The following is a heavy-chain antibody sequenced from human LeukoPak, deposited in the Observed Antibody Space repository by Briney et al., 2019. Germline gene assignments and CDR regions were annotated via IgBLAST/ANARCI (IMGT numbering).Heavy chain of an antibody. J-gene: IGHJ4*02. CDR2: INGDGTTT. CDR1: GFTFSSSW. D-gene: IGHD5-18*01. V-gene: IGHV3-74*01. CDR3: ARGVDNSYGYVF. Sequence: PGGCLRLSCAASGFTFSSSWMHWVRQAPGKGLVWVSRINGDGTTTNYADSAKGRFTISRDNAKNTLYLQMNSLRAEDTAVYYCARGVDNSYGYVFWGQGTLVTVSS.